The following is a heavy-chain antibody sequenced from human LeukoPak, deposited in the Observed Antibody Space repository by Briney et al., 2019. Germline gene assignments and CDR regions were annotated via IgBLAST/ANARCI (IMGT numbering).Heavy chain of an antibody. CDR3: ARRAVTFPYFDY. CDR2: IYYSGST. CDR1: GGSISSYY. D-gene: IGHD4-17*01. V-gene: IGHV4-59*08. J-gene: IGHJ4*02. Sequence: SETLSLTCTAFGGSISSYYWSWIRQPPGKGLEWIGYIYYSGSTNYNPSLKSRVTISVDTSKNQFSLKLSSVTAADTAVYYCARRAVTFPYFDYWGQGTLVTVSS.